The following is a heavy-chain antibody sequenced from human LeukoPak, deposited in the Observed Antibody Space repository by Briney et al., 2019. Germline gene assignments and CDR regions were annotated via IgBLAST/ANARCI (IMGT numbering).Heavy chain of an antibody. J-gene: IGHJ4*02. Sequence: GGSLRLSCSVSGFTFSTYVMHWVRQAPGKGLEFVSAISSNGDNTYYADSVKGRFTISRDNSKNTLYLQMSSLRADDTAVYYCVRGTGYWGQGTLVTVSS. CDR2: ISSNGDNT. D-gene: IGHD4-17*01. V-gene: IGHV3-64D*06. CDR3: VRGTGY. CDR1: GFTFSTYV.